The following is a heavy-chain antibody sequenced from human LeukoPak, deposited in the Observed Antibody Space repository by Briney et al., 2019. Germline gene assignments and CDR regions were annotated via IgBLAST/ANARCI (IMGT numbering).Heavy chain of an antibody. J-gene: IGHJ4*02. CDR2: ISWNSGSI. Sequence: GGSLRPSCAASGFTFDDYAMHWVQQAPGKGLEWVSGISWNSGSIGYADSVKGRFTISRDNAKNSLYLQMNSLRAEDTALYYCAAYCSSTSCYPIDYWGQGTLVTVSS. CDR1: GFTFDDYA. D-gene: IGHD2-2*01. CDR3: AAYCSSTSCYPIDY. V-gene: IGHV3-9*01.